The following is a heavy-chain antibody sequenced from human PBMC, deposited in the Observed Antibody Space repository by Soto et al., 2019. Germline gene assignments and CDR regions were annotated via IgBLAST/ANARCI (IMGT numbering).Heavy chain of an antibody. CDR1: GGSFSGYY. Sequence: QVQLQQWGAGLLKPSETLSLTCAVYGGSFSGYYWSWIRQPPGKGLEWIGEINHSGSTNYNPSLKRRVTIXGAXPXSQFPLKLSSVTAADTAVYYCAREGRYCSGGSCYEYWGQGTLVTVSS. V-gene: IGHV4-34*01. D-gene: IGHD2-15*01. J-gene: IGHJ4*02. CDR2: INHSGST. CDR3: AREGRYCSGGSCYEY.